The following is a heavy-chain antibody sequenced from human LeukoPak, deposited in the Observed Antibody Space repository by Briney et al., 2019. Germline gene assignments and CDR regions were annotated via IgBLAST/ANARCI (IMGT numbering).Heavy chain of an antibody. CDR1: GLSFGDYT. D-gene: IGHD2-15*01. V-gene: IGHV3-43*01. CDR2: ISRNGAAT. CDR3: ARDCSGGSCYYYYMDV. J-gene: IGHJ6*03. Sequence: PGGSLGLSCEASGLSFGDYTMHWVRQAPGKGLEWVSLISRNGAATKYADSVRGRFTVSRDNAKNTLYLQMNSLRAEDTAVYYCARDCSGGSCYYYYMDVWGKGTTVTVSS.